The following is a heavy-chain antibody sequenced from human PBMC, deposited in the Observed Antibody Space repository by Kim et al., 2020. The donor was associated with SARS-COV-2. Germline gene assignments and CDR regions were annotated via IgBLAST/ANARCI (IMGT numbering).Heavy chain of an antibody. V-gene: IGHV3-74*01. CDR1: GFTFSDYW. Sequence: GGSLRLSCAASGFTFSDYWMHWVRQTPGEGLVWVSRIKPDSSATGYAESVKGRFTISRDNAKNTLYLHMNSLRVEDTSVYYCGREYGSTVDYWGQGTLVTVSS. D-gene: IGHD1-1*01. CDR3: GREYGSTVDY. J-gene: IGHJ4*02. CDR2: IKPDSSAT.